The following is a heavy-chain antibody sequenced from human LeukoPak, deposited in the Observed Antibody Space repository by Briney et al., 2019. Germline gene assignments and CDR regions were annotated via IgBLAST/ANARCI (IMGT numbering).Heavy chain of an antibody. J-gene: IGHJ6*02. Sequence: SETLSLTCTVSGGSISSYYWSWIRQPPGKGLEWIGCIYYSGSTNYNPSLKSRVTISVDTSKNQFSLKLSSVTAADTAVYYCARDRPKTGTTSPYYYYYGMDVWGQGTTVTVSS. CDR2: IYYSGST. CDR3: ARDRPKTGTTSPYYYYYGMDV. D-gene: IGHD1-1*01. V-gene: IGHV4-59*01. CDR1: GGSISSYY.